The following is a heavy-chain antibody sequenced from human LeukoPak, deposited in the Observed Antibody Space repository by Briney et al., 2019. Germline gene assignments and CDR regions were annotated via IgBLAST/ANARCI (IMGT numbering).Heavy chain of an antibody. CDR1: GYTFTSYY. V-gene: IGHV1-46*01. J-gene: IGHJ4*02. CDR3: ARSLRGGDCYLS. Sequence: ASVKVSCKASGYTFTSYYMHWVRQAPGQGLEWMGIINPSGGSTSYAQKFQGRVTMTRDMSTSTVYMELSSLRSEDTAVYYCARSLRGGDCYLSWGQGTLVTVSS. D-gene: IGHD2-21*02. CDR2: INPSGGST.